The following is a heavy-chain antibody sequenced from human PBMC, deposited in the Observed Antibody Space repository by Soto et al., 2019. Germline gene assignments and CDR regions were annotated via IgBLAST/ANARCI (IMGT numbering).Heavy chain of an antibody. J-gene: IGHJ4*02. D-gene: IGHD6-19*01. Sequence: EVQLVESGGGLVQPGRSLRLSCAASGFTFDDYAMHWVRQAPGKGLEWVSGISWNSGSIGYADSVKGRFTISRDNAKNSLYLQMNSLRAEDTALYYCAILSSGWYGGSFEYWGQGTLVTVSS. CDR2: ISWNSGSI. V-gene: IGHV3-9*01. CDR1: GFTFDDYA. CDR3: AILSSGWYGGSFEY.